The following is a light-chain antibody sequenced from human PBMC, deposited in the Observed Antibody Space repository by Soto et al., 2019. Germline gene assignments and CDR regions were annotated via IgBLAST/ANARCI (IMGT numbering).Light chain of an antibody. V-gene: IGKV3-20*01. CDR1: QSVSNNY. CDR3: QQYGNSLPWT. CDR2: GAS. Sequence: EIVLTQSPGTLSLSPGERATLSCRASQSVSNNYLGWYQQKPGQAPRLLVYGASRMATGIPDRFSGSGSGTDFTLTISGLEAEDFAVYYCQQYGNSLPWTFGQGTKVEIK. J-gene: IGKJ1*01.